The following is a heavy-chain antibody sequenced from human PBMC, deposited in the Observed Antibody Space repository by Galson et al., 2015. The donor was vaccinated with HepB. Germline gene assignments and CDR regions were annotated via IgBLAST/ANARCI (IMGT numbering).Heavy chain of an antibody. D-gene: IGHD6-13*01. J-gene: IGHJ6*02. Sequence: SLRLSCAASQFTFSSYAMSWVRQAPGKGLEWVSDISSSGAVIYYADSVRGRFTISRDNSKNTLYLQMNSLRAEDTALYYCAKAAGYYSYYGLDVWGQGTTVTASS. CDR2: ISSSGAVI. CDR1: QFTFSSYA. CDR3: AKAAGYYSYYGLDV. V-gene: IGHV3-23*01.